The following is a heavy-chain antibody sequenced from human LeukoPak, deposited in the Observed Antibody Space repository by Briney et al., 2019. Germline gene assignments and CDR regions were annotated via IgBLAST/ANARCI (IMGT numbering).Heavy chain of an antibody. V-gene: IGHV4-4*07. CDR2: IYTSGST. CDR1: GGSISSYY. J-gene: IGHJ5*02. D-gene: IGHD3-3*01. CDR3: ARARVVIPHNWFDP. Sequence: SETLSLTCTVSGGSISSYYWSWIRQPAGKGREWIGRIYTSGSTNYNPSLKSRVTMSVDTSKNQFSLKLSSVTAADTAVYYCARARVVIPHNWFDPWGQETLVTVSS.